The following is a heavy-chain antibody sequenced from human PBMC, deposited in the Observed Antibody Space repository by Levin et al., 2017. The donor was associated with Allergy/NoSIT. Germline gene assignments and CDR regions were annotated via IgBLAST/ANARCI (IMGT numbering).Heavy chain of an antibody. D-gene: IGHD1-14*01. J-gene: IGHJ6*03. V-gene: IGHV5-10-1*01. CDR1: GYIFTDYW. CDR2: IDPSDSYL. CDR3: ARLERKGSSATTRDFFYMDV. Sequence: GESLKISCKASGYIFTDYWISWVRQTPEKGLEWMGRIDPSDSYLNYSPSFQGHVTISADKSTNTPYVHWNSLQVSDTAIYFCARLERKGSSATTRDFFYMDVWGTGTTDTVSS.